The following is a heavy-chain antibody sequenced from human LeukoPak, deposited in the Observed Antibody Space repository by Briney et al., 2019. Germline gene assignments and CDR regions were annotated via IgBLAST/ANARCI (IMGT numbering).Heavy chain of an antibody. Sequence: GGSLRLSCAASGFTFDDYGMSWVRQAPGKGLEWVSGINWNGGSTGYADSVKGRFTISRDNAKNSLYLQMNSLRAEDTGLYYCARVGNYYDSSGYYYVFDYWGQGTLVTVPS. V-gene: IGHV3-20*04. D-gene: IGHD3-22*01. CDR3: ARVGNYYDSSGYYYVFDY. CDR1: GFTFDDYG. CDR2: INWNGGST. J-gene: IGHJ4*02.